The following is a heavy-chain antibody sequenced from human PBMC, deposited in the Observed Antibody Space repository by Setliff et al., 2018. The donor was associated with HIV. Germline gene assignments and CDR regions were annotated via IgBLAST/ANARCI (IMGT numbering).Heavy chain of an antibody. J-gene: IGHJ5*02. V-gene: IGHV4-61*09. CDR2: IYMRGGT. CDR3: AIDHVTNIAESGYGYTRIDP. Sequence: PSETLSLTCTVSGGSIISEISWWAWIRQPAGKGPEWLGQIYMRGGTDYNPSLEGRVTLSLDTSKNQFSLKLTSVTAADTAVYYCAIDHVTNIAESGYGYTRIDPWGPGISVTVS. D-gene: IGHD5-18*01. CDR1: GGSIISEISW.